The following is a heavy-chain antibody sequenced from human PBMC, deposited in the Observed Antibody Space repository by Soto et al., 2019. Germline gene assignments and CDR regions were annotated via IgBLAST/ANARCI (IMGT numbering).Heavy chain of an antibody. CDR3: ARDPKDPETYYYGLDV. CDR1: GDTFSSYA. V-gene: IGHV1-69*12. Sequence: QVQLVQSGAEVKKPGSSVKVSCKASGDTFSSYAISWVRQAPRQGLEWMGGIIPMFGASTYAQKFQARVTFTADESTATAYMELSSLRSDDTAVYYCARDPKDPETYYYGLDVWGQGTTVTVSS. J-gene: IGHJ6*02. CDR2: IIPMFGAS.